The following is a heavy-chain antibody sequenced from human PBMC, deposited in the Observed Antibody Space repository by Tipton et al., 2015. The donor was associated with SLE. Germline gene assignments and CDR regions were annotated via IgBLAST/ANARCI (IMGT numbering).Heavy chain of an antibody. Sequence: TLSLTCTVSGGSISTGGYYWSWIRQHPGKGLEWIGYIYYSGSTNYSPSLKSRLTISIDMSKNQFSLKLTSVTAADTAVYFCARVGDYYNSGSRVFDHWGQGILVTVSS. CDR1: GGSISTGGYY. D-gene: IGHD3-10*01. CDR2: IYYSGST. J-gene: IGHJ4*02. V-gene: IGHV4-61*08. CDR3: ARVGDYYNSGSRVFDH.